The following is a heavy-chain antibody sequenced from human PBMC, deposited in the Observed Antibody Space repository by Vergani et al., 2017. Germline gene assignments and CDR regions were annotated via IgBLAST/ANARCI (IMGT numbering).Heavy chain of an antibody. CDR2: ISWNSGSI. V-gene: IGHV3-9*01. Sequence: EVQLVESGGGLVQPGRSLRLSCAASGFTFDDYAMHWVRQAPGKGLEWVSGISWNSGSIGYADSVKGRFTISRDNAKNSLYLQMNSLRAEDTAVYYCARDPLYGSGSYYQDYWGQGTLVTVSS. CDR1: GFTFDDYA. D-gene: IGHD3-10*01. J-gene: IGHJ4*02. CDR3: ARDPLYGSGSYYQDY.